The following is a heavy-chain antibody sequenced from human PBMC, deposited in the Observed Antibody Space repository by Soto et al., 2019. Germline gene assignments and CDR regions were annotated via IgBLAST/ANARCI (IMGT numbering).Heavy chain of an antibody. CDR2: IYTGGST. V-gene: IGHV3-53*02. J-gene: IGHJ6*02. D-gene: IGHD3-10*01. Sequence: EVQLVETGGGLSQPGGSLRLSCAASGFTVSSNYMSWVRQAQGKGLEWVSVIYTGGSTYYADSVKGRFTISRDNSKNTLYLQMNSLRAEDTAVYYCARDQLYYYGSGSDQLNYYYYGMDVWGQGTTVTVSS. CDR3: ARDQLYYYGSGSDQLNYYYYGMDV. CDR1: GFTVSSNY.